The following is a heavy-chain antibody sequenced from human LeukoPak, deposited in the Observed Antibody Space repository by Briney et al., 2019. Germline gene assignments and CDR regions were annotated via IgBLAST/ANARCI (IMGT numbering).Heavy chain of an antibody. V-gene: IGHV3-21*01. CDR1: GFTVSSNY. CDR3: ARAPVSGAWDFDY. J-gene: IGHJ4*02. CDR2: ISSSSSYI. D-gene: IGHD7-27*01. Sequence: GRSLRLSCAASGFTVSSNYMSWVRQAPGKGLEWVSSISSSSSYIYYADSVKGRFTISRDNAKNSQYLQMNSLRAEDTAVYYCARAPVSGAWDFDYWGQGTLVTVSS.